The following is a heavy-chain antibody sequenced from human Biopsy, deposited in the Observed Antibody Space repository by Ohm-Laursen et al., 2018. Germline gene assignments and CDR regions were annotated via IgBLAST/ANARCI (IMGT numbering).Heavy chain of an antibody. Sequence: SSVKVSCNASAYSFGDHRIHWVRQAPGQGLEWMGWIDPKSGGTNYAQKFQGRVTMTRDTSISTTYMELRRLTSDDAAVFYCARELGDFWGGRQFDFWGQGTLVTVSS. CDR2: IDPKSGGT. CDR3: ARELGDFWGGRQFDF. D-gene: IGHD3-3*01. V-gene: IGHV1-2*02. J-gene: IGHJ5*01. CDR1: AYSFGDHR.